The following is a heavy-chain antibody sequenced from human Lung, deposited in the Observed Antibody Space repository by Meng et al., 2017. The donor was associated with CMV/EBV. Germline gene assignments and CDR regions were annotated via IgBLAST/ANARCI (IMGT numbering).Heavy chain of an antibody. J-gene: IGHJ1*01. Sequence: VQLRETAPALVKPSETLSPPFPVSGDPNPQPNWWAWVRQPPGKGLEWIGENPHRGRSAYNPSLKGRVSMSIDKSKNQFSLKLTSVTAADTAVYHCLRRSGGSVWGQGTLVTVSS. CDR3: LRRSGGSV. D-gene: IGHD3-10*01. CDR1: GDPNPQPNW. CDR2: NPHRGRS. V-gene: IGHV4-4*02.